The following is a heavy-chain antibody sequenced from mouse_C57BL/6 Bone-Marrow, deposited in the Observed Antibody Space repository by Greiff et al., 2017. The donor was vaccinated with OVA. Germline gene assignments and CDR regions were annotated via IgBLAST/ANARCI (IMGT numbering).Heavy chain of an antibody. CDR3: ARVGCYYGSSYYFDY. Sequence: VQLQESGAELVKPGASVKISCKASGYAFSSYWMNWVKQRPGKGLEWIGQIYPGDGDTNYNGQFKGKATLTADKSSSTAYMQLSSLTSEDSAVYFGARVGCYYGSSYYFDYWGQGTTLTVSS. CDR2: IYPGDGDT. CDR1: GYAFSSYW. J-gene: IGHJ2*01. V-gene: IGHV1-80*01. D-gene: IGHD1-1*01.